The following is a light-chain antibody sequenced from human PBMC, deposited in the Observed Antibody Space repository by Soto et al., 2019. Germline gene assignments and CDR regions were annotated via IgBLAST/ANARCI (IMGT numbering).Light chain of an antibody. CDR2: GAS. J-gene: IGKJ5*01. CDR3: QQRSNWRGIT. Sequence: ESVLTQSPGTLSLSPGERATVSCRASQSVSSSYLAWYQQKPGQAPRLLIYGASIRATGIPDRFSGSGSGTDFPLTISRLEPEDFAVYYCQQRSNWRGITFGQGTRLEIK. V-gene: IGKV3D-20*02. CDR1: QSVSSSY.